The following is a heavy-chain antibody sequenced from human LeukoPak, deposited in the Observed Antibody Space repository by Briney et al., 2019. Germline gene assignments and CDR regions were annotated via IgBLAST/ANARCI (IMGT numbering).Heavy chain of an antibody. V-gene: IGHV3-48*03. CDR1: GFTVSSYE. D-gene: IGHD5-24*01. J-gene: IGHJ4*02. CDR3: ARDAGYNIDY. Sequence: PGGSLRLSCAASGFTVSSYEMNWVRQAPGKGLEWVSYISSSGSTIYYADSVKGRFTISRDNAKNSLYLQMNSLRAEDTAVYYCARDAGYNIDYWGQGTLVTVSS. CDR2: ISSSGSTI.